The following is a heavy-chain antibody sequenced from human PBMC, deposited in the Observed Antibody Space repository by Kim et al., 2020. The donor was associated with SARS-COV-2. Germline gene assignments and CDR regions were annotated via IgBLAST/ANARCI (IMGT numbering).Heavy chain of an antibody. J-gene: IGHJ6*02. Sequence: YSVDSVKGRCTISRDNSKNPLYLQMNSLRAEDTAVYYCATKGIKSIDCMDVWGQGTTVTVSS. CDR3: ATKGIKSIDCMDV. V-gene: IGHV3-7*03. D-gene: IGHD6-6*01.